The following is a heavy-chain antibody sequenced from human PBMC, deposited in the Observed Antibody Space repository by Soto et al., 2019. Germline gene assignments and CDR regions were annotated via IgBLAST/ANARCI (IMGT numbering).Heavy chain of an antibody. CDR3: GRDEDYGDYEGWFDP. D-gene: IGHD4-17*01. CDR2: ISAYNGNT. V-gene: IGHV1-18*01. J-gene: IGHJ5*02. CDR1: GYTFTSYG. Sequence: AASVKVSCKASGYTFTSYGISWVRQAPGQGLEWMGWISAYNGNTNYAQKLQGRVTMTTDTSTSTAYMELRSLRSDDTAVYYCGRDEDYGDYEGWFDPWGQGTLVTVSS.